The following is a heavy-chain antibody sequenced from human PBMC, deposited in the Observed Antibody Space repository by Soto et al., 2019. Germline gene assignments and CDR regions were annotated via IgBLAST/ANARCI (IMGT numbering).Heavy chain of an antibody. CDR1: GYTLTTYH. CDR2: MDPNSVDA. D-gene: IGHD2-2*01. V-gene: IGHV1-8*02. CDR3: ARGSLHCNATSCHYFGMDV. J-gene: IGHJ6*02. Sequence: IQLVQSGAEVKQPGASVRVSYKASGYTLTTYHINWVRQAPGQGLEGLGTMDPNSVDAVFAPKFRGRVTMPGDISMNTAYMELRSLTSDDTAVYFCARGSLHCNATSCHYFGMDVWGQGTTVTVFS.